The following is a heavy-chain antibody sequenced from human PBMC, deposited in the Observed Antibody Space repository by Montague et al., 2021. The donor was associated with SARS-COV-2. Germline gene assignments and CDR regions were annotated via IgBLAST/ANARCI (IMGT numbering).Heavy chain of an antibody. D-gene: IGHD3-10*01. J-gene: IGHJ3*02. Sequence: SLRLSCAASGFTFSSYAMHWVRQAPGNGLEWVAVISYDVSNKYYSDSGXGRFTISRDNSKNTLYLQMNSLRAEDTAVYYCARAAQKQYVLLWFGELLHDAFDIWGQGTMVTVSS. CDR1: GFTFSSYA. CDR2: ISYDVSNK. V-gene: IGHV3-30-3*01. CDR3: ARAAQKQYVLLWFGELLHDAFDI.